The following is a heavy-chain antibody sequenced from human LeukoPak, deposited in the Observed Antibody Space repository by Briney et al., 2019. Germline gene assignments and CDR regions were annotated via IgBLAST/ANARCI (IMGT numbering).Heavy chain of an antibody. Sequence: SSETLSLTCAVSGASVSSSSYFWGWIRQPPGEGPGWIGYIYYSGRTYYNTSLKSGVTISVDTSKTQFSLKLSSVTAADTAVYYCARDLSSGEGVDYWGQGTLVTVSS. CDR3: ARDLSSGEGVDY. J-gene: IGHJ4*02. CDR2: IYYSGRT. V-gene: IGHV4-31*11. CDR1: GASVSSSSYF. D-gene: IGHD1-26*01.